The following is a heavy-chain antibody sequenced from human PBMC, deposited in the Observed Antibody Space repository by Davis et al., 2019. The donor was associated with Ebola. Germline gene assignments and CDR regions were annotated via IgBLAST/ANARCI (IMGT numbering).Heavy chain of an antibody. V-gene: IGHV3-23*01. J-gene: IGHJ4*02. D-gene: IGHD3-10*01. CDR1: GFTFSTFW. Sequence: GESLKISCTASGFTFSTFWMNWVRQAPGKGLEWVSGISGSGGNTFYADSVKGRFTISRDNSKNTLILQMNSLRAEDTAIYYCAKEELKVFDYWGQGTLVTVSS. CDR2: ISGSGGNT. CDR3: AKEELKVFDY.